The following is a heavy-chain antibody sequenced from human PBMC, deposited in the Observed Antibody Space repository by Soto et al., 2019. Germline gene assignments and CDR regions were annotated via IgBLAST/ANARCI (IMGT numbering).Heavy chain of an antibody. CDR3: ARDRGMVITTTGYFDY. D-gene: IGHD2-15*01. CDR1: GFTFSTYW. J-gene: IGHJ4*02. CDR2: IEQEGSEE. Sequence: EVQLVESGGGLVQPGGSLRLSCAASGFTFSTYWMSWVRQAPGKGLEWVANIEQEGSEEYFVDSVEGRFTISRDNAKNSLYLQMNSLRAEDTAVYYCARDRGMVITTTGYFDYWGQGTLVTVSS. V-gene: IGHV3-7*01.